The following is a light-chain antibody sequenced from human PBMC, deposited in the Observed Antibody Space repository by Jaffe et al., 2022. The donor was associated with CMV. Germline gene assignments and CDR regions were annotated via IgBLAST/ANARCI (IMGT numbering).Light chain of an antibody. V-gene: IGLV2-23*02. CDR2: EVS. CDR1: SSDVGGYNL. J-gene: IGLJ1*01. Sequence: QSALTQPASVSGSPGQSITISCTGTSSDVGGYNLVSWYQQYPGKAPKFMIYEVSERPSGVSNRFSGSKSGNTASLTISGLQAEDEADYYCCSYTTKSTYVFGTGTKVTVL. CDR3: CSYTTKSTYV.